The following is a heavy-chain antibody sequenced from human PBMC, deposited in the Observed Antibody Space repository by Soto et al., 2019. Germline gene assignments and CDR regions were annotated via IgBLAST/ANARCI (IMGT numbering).Heavy chain of an antibody. V-gene: IGHV3-48*03. Sequence: GGSLRLSCAASGFTFRSFEMNWVRQAPGKGLEWVSYISRSSGTKYYADSVKGRFTISRDNAKNSLYLQMNSLTAEDTAIYYCATSAGIVVTVINHYYYGMNVWGQGTTVTVS. CDR1: GFTFRSFE. J-gene: IGHJ6*02. CDR2: ISRSSGTK. D-gene: IGHD6-19*01. CDR3: ATSAGIVVTVINHYYYGMNV.